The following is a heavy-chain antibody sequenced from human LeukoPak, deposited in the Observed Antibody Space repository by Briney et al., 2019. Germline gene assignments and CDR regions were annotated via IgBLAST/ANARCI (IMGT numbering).Heavy chain of an antibody. CDR3: AREREWLRGTYDY. D-gene: IGHD5-12*01. Sequence: GSLRLSCAASGFTFSSYSMNWVRQAPGKGLEWVSYISSSGSTIYYADSVKGRFTISRDNAKNSLYLQMNSLRAEDTAVYYCAREREWLRGTYDYWGQGTLVTVSS. V-gene: IGHV3-48*04. CDR1: GFTFSSYS. J-gene: IGHJ4*02. CDR2: ISSSGSTI.